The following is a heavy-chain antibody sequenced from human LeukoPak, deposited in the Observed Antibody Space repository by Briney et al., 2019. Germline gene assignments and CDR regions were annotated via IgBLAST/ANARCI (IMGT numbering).Heavy chain of an antibody. V-gene: IGHV1-2*02. CDR3: ARYYIEGRCFDY. D-gene: IGHD3-10*01. J-gene: IGHJ4*02. CDR2: INPNSGGT. Sequence: ASVKVSCKASGYSLIGYYMHWVRQAPGQGLEWMGWINPNSGGTNYAQKFQGRVTMTRDTSIRTAYMELSRLRSDDTAMYYCARYYIEGRCFDYWGQGTLVTVSS. CDR1: GYSLIGYY.